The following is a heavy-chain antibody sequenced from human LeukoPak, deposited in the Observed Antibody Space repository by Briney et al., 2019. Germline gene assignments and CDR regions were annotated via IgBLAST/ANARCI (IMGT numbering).Heavy chain of an antibody. CDR3: ARDSEILTDYYYYGMDV. Sequence: GGSLRLSCAASGFTFSSYAMHWVRQAPGKGLEWVAVISYDGSNKYYADPVKGRFTISRDNSKNTLYLQMNSLRAEDTAVYYCARDSEILTDYYYYGMDVWGQGTTVTVSS. D-gene: IGHD3-9*01. CDR2: ISYDGSNK. V-gene: IGHV3-30*04. CDR1: GFTFSSYA. J-gene: IGHJ6*02.